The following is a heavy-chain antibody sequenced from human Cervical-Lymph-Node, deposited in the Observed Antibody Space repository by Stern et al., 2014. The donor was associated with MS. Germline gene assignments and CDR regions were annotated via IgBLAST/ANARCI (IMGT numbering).Heavy chain of an antibody. J-gene: IGHJ4*02. D-gene: IGHD4-11*01. V-gene: IGHV4-39*01. Sequence: QLQLQESGPGLVKPSETLSLTCTVSGASISGSTYYWGWIRQTPGKGLEWIGSIYYSGNPYYKPSLKSRVTISVDTPKTQFSLRLTSGTAADTAVYYCATHNDYSDYLTWNYFDYWGQGTLVTVSS. CDR3: ATHNDYSDYLTWNYFDY. CDR2: IYYSGNP. CDR1: GASISGSTYY.